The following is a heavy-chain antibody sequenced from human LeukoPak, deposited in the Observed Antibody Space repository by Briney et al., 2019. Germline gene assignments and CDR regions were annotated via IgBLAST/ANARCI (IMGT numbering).Heavy chain of an antibody. Sequence: PGGSLRLSCTASGFSFSDFWMHWVRQVLGKGLVWVSRIRGDGYDTNYADSVRGRFTISRDNAQNTLYLQMNSLRTEDTAVYYCASDRVLGSGSLDNWGQGTLVTVSS. J-gene: IGHJ4*02. V-gene: IGHV3-74*01. D-gene: IGHD3-10*01. CDR1: GFSFSDFW. CDR2: IRGDGYDT. CDR3: ASDRVLGSGSLDN.